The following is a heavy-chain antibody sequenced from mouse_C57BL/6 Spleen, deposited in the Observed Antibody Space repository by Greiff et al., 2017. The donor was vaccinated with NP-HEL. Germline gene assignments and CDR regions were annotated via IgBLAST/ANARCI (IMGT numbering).Heavy chain of an antibody. J-gene: IGHJ3*01. CDR1: GYTFTSYG. V-gene: IGHV1-81*01. CDR2: IYPRSGNT. CDR3: ARDSAGYVRFAY. D-gene: IGHD3-2*01. Sequence: VQLQQSGAELARPGASVKLSCKASGYTFTSYGISWVKQRTGQGLEWIGEIYPRSGNTYYNEKFKGKATLTADKSSSTAYMELRSLTSEDSAVYVCARDSAGYVRFAYWGQGTLVTVSA.